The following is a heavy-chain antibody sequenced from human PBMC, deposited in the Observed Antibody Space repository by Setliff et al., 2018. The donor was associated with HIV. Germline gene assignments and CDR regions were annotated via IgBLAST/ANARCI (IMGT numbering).Heavy chain of an antibody. CDR3: ARATYTLQFLKWSPDSSLYYYYMDV. Sequence: PSETLSLTCAVYGGSFSGYYWSWIRQPPGKGLEWIGEINHSGSTNYKLSLKSRVTISLDTSYNHFSLMLSPVTAADTAVYYCARATYTLQFLKWSPDSSLYYYYMDVWGKGTTVTVSS. J-gene: IGHJ6*03. CDR1: GGSFSGYY. V-gene: IGHV4-34*01. D-gene: IGHD3-3*01. CDR2: INHSGST.